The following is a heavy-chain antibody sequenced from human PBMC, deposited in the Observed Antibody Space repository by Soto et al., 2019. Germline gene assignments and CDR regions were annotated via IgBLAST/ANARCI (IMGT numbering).Heavy chain of an antibody. J-gene: IGHJ4*02. CDR3: AREVQVHTPAFVY. CDR1: GGTFNTYA. Sequence: QVQLVQSGAEMKKPGSSVKVSCQSSGGTFNTYAMNWVRKAPGQGPEWMGDISPMFGAANYAPKFQGRVTITADESTGTSYMQLSSLTSEETALYFCAREVQVHTPAFVYWGQGTLVTVSS. CDR2: ISPMFGAA. V-gene: IGHV1-69*19. D-gene: IGHD3-10*01.